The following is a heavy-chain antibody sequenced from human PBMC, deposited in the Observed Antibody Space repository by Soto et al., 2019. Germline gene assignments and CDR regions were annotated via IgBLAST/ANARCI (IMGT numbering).Heavy chain of an antibody. CDR2: ITYSSSYK. D-gene: IGHD3-10*01. V-gene: IGHV3-21*01. CDR1: GFTFSDYS. CDR3: ARFLGSGTYRSDY. J-gene: IGHJ4*02. Sequence: GGSLRLSCEASGFTFSDYSMNWVRQAPGKGLEWVSSITYSSSYKYYADSVKGRFTISRDNAKNSLYLQMNSLRAEDTAVYYWARFLGSGTYRSDYWGQGTLVTVSS.